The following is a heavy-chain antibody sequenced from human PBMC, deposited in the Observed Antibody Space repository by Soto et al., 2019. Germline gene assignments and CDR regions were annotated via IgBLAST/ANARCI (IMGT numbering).Heavy chain of an antibody. CDR2: IYYSGST. CDR3: ARDISSSWYDY. D-gene: IGHD6-13*01. CDR1: GGSISSGGYY. Sequence: SETLSLTCTVSGGSISSGGYYWSWIRQHPGKGLEWIGYIYYSGSTYYNPSLKSRVTISVDTSKNQFSLKLSSVTAADTAVYYCARDISSSWYDYWGQGTLVTVSS. J-gene: IGHJ4*02. V-gene: IGHV4-31*03.